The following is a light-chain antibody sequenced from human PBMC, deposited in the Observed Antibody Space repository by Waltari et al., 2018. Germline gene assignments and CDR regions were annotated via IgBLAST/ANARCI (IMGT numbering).Light chain of an antibody. CDR2: EVN. CDR3: SSYTTSSTVV. V-gene: IGLV2-14*01. CDR1: NSDIGAYKF. Sequence: QSALTQTASVSGSRGQSVTISCTGTNSDIGAYKFVSWYQQHPNKAPRPIIDEVNNRPSGVPTRCSGARSGNASSLTISDLQSEDEAHYYCSSYTTSSTVVFGTGTKVT. J-gene: IGLJ1*01.